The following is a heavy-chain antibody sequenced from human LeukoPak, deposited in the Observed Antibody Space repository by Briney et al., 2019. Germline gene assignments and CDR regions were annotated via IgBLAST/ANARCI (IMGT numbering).Heavy chain of an antibody. V-gene: IGHV3-30*03. J-gene: IGHJ5*02. D-gene: IGHD1-14*01. CDR3: AGGPGFDP. CDR1: GFTFSNYG. CDR2: ISSDGSTK. Sequence: GGSLRLSCAGFGFTFSNYGMHWVRQAPGKGLEWVAVISSDGSTKYSTDSVKGRFAISRDNSKNTLYLQMNSLRAEDTAVYYSAGGPGFDPWGQGTLVTVSS.